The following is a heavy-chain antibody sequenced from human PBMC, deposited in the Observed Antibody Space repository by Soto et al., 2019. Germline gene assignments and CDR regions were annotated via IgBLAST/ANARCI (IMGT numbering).Heavy chain of an antibody. V-gene: IGHV3-53*01. D-gene: IGHD5-18*01. J-gene: IGHJ6*02. CDR1: GFTVSSNY. Sequence: GGSLRLSCAASGFTVSSNYMSWVRQAPGKGLEWVSVIYSGGSTYYADSVKGRFTISRDNSKNTLYLQMNSLRAEDTAVYYCAREMGLGYSYGRHYYYYGMDVWGQGTTVTVSS. CDR3: AREMGLGYSYGRHYYYYGMDV. CDR2: IYSGGST.